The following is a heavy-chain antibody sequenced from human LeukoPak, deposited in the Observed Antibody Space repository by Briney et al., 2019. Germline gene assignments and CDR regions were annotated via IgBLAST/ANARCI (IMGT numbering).Heavy chain of an antibody. Sequence: GGSLRLSCAASGFTFSSYSMNWVRQAPGKGLEWVSSISSSSSYIYYADSVKGRFTISRDNAKNSLYLQMNSLRAEDTAVYYCARDHYYDSSGYYYYMDVWGKGTTVTVSS. CDR1: GFTFSSYS. CDR3: ARDHYYDSSGYYYYMDV. D-gene: IGHD3-22*01. J-gene: IGHJ6*03. CDR2: ISSSSSYI. V-gene: IGHV3-21*01.